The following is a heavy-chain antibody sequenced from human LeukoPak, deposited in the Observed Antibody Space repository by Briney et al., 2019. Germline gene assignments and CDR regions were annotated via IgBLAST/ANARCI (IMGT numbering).Heavy chain of an antibody. CDR3: ARTTYGSPRAFDI. CDR2: IYTGGST. D-gene: IGHD1-26*01. J-gene: IGHJ3*02. CDR1: GDSVSSHY. Sequence: PSETLSLTCTVSGDSVSSHYWSWIRQPAGKGLEWIGRIYTGGSTNYNPSLRSRLTLSADRSKTRFSLKVTSVTAADTAVYYCARTTYGSPRAFDIWGQGTVVTVSS. V-gene: IGHV4-4*07.